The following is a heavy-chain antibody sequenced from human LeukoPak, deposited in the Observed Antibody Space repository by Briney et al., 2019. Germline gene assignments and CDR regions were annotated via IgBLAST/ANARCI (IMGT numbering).Heavy chain of an antibody. V-gene: IGHV4-34*01. Sequence: SETLSLTCAVSGGSFSGFYWSWIRQPPGKGLEWIGEINHSGSTNYNPSLKSRVTISVDTSKNQFSLKLSSVTAADTAVYYCARDGYSYGPIDSWGQGTLVTVSS. CDR3: ARDGYSYGPIDS. D-gene: IGHD5-18*01. CDR1: GGSFSGFY. J-gene: IGHJ4*02. CDR2: INHSGST.